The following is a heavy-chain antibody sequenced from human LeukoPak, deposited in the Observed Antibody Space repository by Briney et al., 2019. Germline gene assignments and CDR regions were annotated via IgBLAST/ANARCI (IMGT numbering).Heavy chain of an antibody. D-gene: IGHD3-10*01. CDR2: INPNSGGT. J-gene: IGHJ4*02. CDR3: ARGAWFGELLLGDY. Sequence: ASVKVSCKASGYTFTGYYMHWVRQAPEQGLEWMGWINPNSGGTNYAQKFQGRVTMTRDTSISTAYMELSRLRSDDTAVYYCARGAWFGELLLGDYWGQGTLVTVSS. CDR1: GYTFTGYY. V-gene: IGHV1-2*02.